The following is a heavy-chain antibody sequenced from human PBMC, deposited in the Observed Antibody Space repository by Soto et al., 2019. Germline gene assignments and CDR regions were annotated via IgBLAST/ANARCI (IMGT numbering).Heavy chain of an antibody. CDR1: GYTLTTYA. D-gene: IGHD3-10*01. V-gene: IGHV1-3*04. CDR3: AREVHGSGSYYIYYAMDV. Sequence: GASVKVSCKASGYTLTTYAIQWVRQAPGQRLEWMGWINTDNGNTKSSQKFQGRVTITRDTSASTAYMELSSLRSEDTAVYYCAREVHGSGSYYIYYAMDVWGQGTTVTVYS. J-gene: IGHJ6*02. CDR2: INTDNGNT.